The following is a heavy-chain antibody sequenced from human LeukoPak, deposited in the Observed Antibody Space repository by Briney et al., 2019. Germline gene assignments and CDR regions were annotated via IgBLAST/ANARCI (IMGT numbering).Heavy chain of an antibody. CDR1: GGSITSYY. Sequence: SETLSLTCTISGGSITSYYWSWIRQPPGKGLEWIGFIYYSGSTNYNPSLKSRVTISVDTSKNQFSLKLSSVTAADTAVYYCARPSLDYGGIDAFDFWGQGTLVTVSS. V-gene: IGHV4-59*08. D-gene: IGHD4-23*01. CDR2: IYYSGST. J-gene: IGHJ3*01. CDR3: ARPSLDYGGIDAFDF.